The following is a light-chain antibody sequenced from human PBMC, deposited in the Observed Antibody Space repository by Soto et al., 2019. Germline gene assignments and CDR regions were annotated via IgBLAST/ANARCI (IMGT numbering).Light chain of an antibody. V-gene: IGLV4-69*01. CDR3: QTWGTGFHV. Sequence: QSVLTQSPSASASLGASVKLTCTLSSGHSSYAVAWHQQQPEKGPRYLMKLNSDGSHTKGDGIPDRFSGSSSGAERFLTISRLQSEDEADYYCQTWGTGFHVFGTGTKLTVL. CDR2: LNSDGSH. J-gene: IGLJ1*01. CDR1: SGHSSYA.